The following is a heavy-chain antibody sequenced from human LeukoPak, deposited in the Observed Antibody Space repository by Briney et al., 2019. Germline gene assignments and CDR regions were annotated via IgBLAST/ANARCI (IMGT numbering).Heavy chain of an antibody. J-gene: IGHJ4*02. V-gene: IGHV3-30-3*01. CDR3: ARATGSYYSLGY. CDR1: GFTFSSYA. Sequence: PGGSLRLSCAASGFTFSSYAMHWVRQAPGKGLEWVAVISYDGSNKYYADSVKGRFTVSRDNAKNTLYLQMNSLRAEDTAVYYCARATGSYYSLGYCGQGTLVTVSS. D-gene: IGHD1-26*01. CDR2: ISYDGSNK.